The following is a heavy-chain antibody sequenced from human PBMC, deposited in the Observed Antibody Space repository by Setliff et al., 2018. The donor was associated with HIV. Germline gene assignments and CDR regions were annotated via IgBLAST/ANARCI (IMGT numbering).Heavy chain of an antibody. CDR2: FDPEDNKI. J-gene: IGHJ4*02. D-gene: IGHD3-9*01. V-gene: IGHV1-24*01. CDR3: ARGGVLRYFDWLHQGHRDYFDY. CDR1: GYTVTELS. Sequence: ASVKVSCKVSGYTVTELSINWVRQAPGKGPEWMGGFDPEDNKIVYAQKFQGWVTMTRDTSISTAYMELSRLRSDDTAVYYCARGGVLRYFDWLHQGHRDYFDYWGQGTLVTVSS.